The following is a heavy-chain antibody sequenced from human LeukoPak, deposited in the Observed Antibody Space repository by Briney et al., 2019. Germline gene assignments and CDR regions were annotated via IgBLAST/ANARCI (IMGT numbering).Heavy chain of an antibody. J-gene: IGHJ4*02. CDR2: IWYDGSNK. D-gene: IGHD3-10*01. V-gene: IGHV3-33*01. CDR3: ARGYGSGSETEFDY. Sequence: GRSLRLPCAASGFTFSSYGMHWVRQAPGKGLEWVAVIWYDGSNKYYADSVKGRFTISRDNSKNTLYLQMNSLRAEDTAVYYCARGYGSGSETEFDYWGQGTLVTVSS. CDR1: GFTFSSYG.